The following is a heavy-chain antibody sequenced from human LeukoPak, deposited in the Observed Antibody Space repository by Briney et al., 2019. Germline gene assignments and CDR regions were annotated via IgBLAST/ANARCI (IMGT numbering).Heavy chain of an antibody. CDR3: ARVLIEGATFPHFDY. V-gene: IGHV4-61*01. D-gene: IGHD1-26*01. J-gene: IGHJ4*02. CDR1: GGSISSGSYY. Sequence: SQTLSLTCTVSGGSISSGSYYWSWIRQPPGKGLEWIGYIYYSGSTNYNPSLKSRVTISVDTSKNQFSLKLSSVTAADTAVYYCARVLIEGATFPHFDYWGQGTLVTVSS. CDR2: IYYSGST.